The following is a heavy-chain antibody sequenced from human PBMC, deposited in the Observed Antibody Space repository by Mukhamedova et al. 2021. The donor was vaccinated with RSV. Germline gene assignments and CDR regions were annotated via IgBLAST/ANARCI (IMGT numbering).Heavy chain of an antibody. CDR3: ASALGNCSSTSCFNTDY. V-gene: IGHV4-4*02. CDR2: IFHSGST. J-gene: IGHJ4*02. Sequence: VRQPPGKGLEWIGEIFHSGSTNYNPPLKSRVTISVDKSKNQFSPKLSSVTAADTAVYYCASALGNCSSTSCFNTDYRGQGTL. D-gene: IGHD2-2*01.